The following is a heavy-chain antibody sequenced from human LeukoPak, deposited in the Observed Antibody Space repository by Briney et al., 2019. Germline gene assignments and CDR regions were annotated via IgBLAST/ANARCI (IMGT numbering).Heavy chain of an antibody. CDR3: ARVGGDFWSGYYLDY. Sequence: GASVKVSCKTSGGTFSSYAISWVRQAPGQGLEWVGGIIPIFGTANYAQKFQGRVTITADESTSTAYMELSSLRSEDTAVYYCARVGGDFWSGYYLDYWGQGTLVTVSS. CDR1: GGTFSSYA. CDR2: IIPIFGTA. J-gene: IGHJ4*02. V-gene: IGHV1-69*01. D-gene: IGHD3-3*01.